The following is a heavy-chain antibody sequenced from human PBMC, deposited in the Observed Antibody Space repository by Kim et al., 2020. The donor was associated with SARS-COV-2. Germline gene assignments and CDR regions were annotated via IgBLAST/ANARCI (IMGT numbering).Heavy chain of an antibody. Sequence: SETLSLTCAVYGGSFSGYYWSWIRQPPGKGLEWIGEINHSGSTNYNPSLKSRVTISVDTSKNQFSLMLSSVTAADTAVYFCAINSLLWFWASTYNWFDP. CDR3: AINSLLWFWASTYNWFDP. CDR2: INHSGST. CDR1: GGSFSGYY. V-gene: IGHV4-34*01. J-gene: IGHJ5*02. D-gene: IGHD3-10*01.